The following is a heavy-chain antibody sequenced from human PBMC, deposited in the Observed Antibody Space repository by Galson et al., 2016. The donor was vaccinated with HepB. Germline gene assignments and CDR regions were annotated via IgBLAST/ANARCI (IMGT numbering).Heavy chain of an antibody. D-gene: IGHD3-10*01. CDR1: GFTVGNNY. CDR3: TTGNLPGGHC. CDR2: IYSGGGT. Sequence: SLRLSCAASGFTVGNNYMAWVRQAPGKGLEWVSFIYSGGGTDYRNSVKGRFTISRDSSKNTVYRQMDSLSAEDTAMYYCTTGNLPGGHCWGQGTMVTVSS. V-gene: IGHV3-66*01. J-gene: IGHJ4*02.